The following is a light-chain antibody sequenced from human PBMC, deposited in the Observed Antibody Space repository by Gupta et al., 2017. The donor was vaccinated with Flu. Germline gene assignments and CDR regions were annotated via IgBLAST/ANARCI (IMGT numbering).Light chain of an antibody. CDR2: EVS. CDR1: SSDIGGYNY. J-gene: IGLJ3*02. Sequence: QSALTQPASVSGSPGQSITISCTGTSSDIGGYNYVSWYQQYPGKVPKLLIYEVSYRPSGISDRFSGSKSGNTASLTISGLQADDEDDYYCSSYTGSVTVFGGGTKLTVL. V-gene: IGLV2-14*01. CDR3: SSYTGSVTV.